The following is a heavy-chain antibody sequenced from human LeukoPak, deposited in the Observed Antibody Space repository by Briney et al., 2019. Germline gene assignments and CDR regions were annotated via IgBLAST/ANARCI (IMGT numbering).Heavy chain of an antibody. V-gene: IGHV1-69*13. Sequence: GASVKVSCKASGGTFSNYAISWVRQAPGQGLEWMGGIITNFGTTNYAQKYQGRVTITADESTSTVYMELSSLRSEDTAVYYCATPRTYYDFWRGYPPFDYWGQGTLVIVSS. CDR1: GGTFSNYA. CDR3: ATPRTYYDFWRGYPPFDY. CDR2: IITNFGTT. J-gene: IGHJ4*02. D-gene: IGHD3-3*01.